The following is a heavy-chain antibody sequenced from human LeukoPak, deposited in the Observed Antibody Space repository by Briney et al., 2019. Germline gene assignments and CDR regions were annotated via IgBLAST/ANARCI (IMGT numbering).Heavy chain of an antibody. CDR2: IKQDGSEK. CDR3: ARDRYCSSTSCYPNWFDP. V-gene: IGHV3-7*01. D-gene: IGHD2-2*01. Sequence: GGSLRLSCAASGFTFSSYWMSWVRQAPGKGLEWVANIKQDGSEKYYVDSVKGRFTISRDNAKNSLYLQMNSLRAEDTAVYYCARDRYCSSTSCYPNWFDPWGQGTLVTVSS. J-gene: IGHJ5*02. CDR1: GFTFSSYW.